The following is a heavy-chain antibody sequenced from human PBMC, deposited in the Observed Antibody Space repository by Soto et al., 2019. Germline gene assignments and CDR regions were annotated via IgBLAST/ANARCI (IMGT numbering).Heavy chain of an antibody. J-gene: IGHJ5*01. CDR3: ARWVGGSMYDNSGKYDS. Sequence: QVQLVESGGGVVQPGRSLRLTCAASGFIFSGSAMHWVRQAPGKGLEWVALVSNDGIRKYYGDSVKGRFTISRDNAENTLYLQMNSLRAEDTAVYYCARWVGGSMYDNSGKYDSWGQGTLVTVSS. CDR2: VSNDGIRK. V-gene: IGHV3-30*03. CDR1: GFIFSGSA. D-gene: IGHD3-22*01.